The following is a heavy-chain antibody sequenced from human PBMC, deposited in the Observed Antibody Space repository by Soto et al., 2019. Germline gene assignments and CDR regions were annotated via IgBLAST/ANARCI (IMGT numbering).Heavy chain of an antibody. CDR2: ISGSGGST. D-gene: IGHD3-22*01. Sequence: GGSLRLSCAASGFTFSSYAMSWVRQAPGKGLEWVSAISGSGGSTYYADSVKGRFTISRDNSKNTLYLQMNSLRAEDTAVYYCAKVLNRRYYYDSSGYYYFDYWGQGTLVTVSS. CDR1: GFTFSSYA. CDR3: AKVLNRRYYYDSSGYYYFDY. V-gene: IGHV3-23*01. J-gene: IGHJ4*02.